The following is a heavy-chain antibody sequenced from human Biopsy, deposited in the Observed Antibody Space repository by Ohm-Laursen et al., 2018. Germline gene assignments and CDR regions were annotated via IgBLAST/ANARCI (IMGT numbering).Heavy chain of an antibody. D-gene: IGHD6-25*01. J-gene: IGHJ4*01. V-gene: IGHV3-9*01. Sequence: SLRLSCTASGFIFDNYGMHWVRQAPGKGLEWASGINWNSGDIVYADSVKGRFTISRENAKNSLSLQMNSLRAEDTALYYCARDRSGLTLTTLDFWGHGTLVTVSS. CDR3: ARDRSGLTLTTLDF. CDR2: INWNSGDI. CDR1: GFIFDNYG.